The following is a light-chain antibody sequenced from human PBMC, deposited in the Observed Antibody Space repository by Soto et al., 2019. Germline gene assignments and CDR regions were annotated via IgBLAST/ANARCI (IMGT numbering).Light chain of an antibody. J-gene: IGKJ1*01. CDR1: QSVSSSY. V-gene: IGKV3-20*01. CDR2: GAS. Sequence: EIVLTQSPGTLSLSPGERATLSCRASQSVSSSYLAWYQQKPGQAPRLLIYGASSRATGIPDRFSGSGSGKDFTLTISRLVPEDFAVYYCQQYRTFGQGTKVEIK. CDR3: QQYRT.